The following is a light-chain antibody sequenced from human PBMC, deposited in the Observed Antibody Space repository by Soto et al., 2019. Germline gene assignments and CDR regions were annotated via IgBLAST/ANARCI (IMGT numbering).Light chain of an antibody. V-gene: IGLV2-8*01. CDR3: KSYAGSNTYV. J-gene: IGLJ1*01. CDR2: EVA. Sequence: QSVLTQPPSAPGAPGQSVTISCTGTKDDIGVYDFVSWYQHHPGKAPRLIIYEVAHRPSGVPDRFSGSKAGNTASLTVSGLQAADEADYFCKSYAGSNTYVFGSGSKVTVL. CDR1: KDDIGVYDF.